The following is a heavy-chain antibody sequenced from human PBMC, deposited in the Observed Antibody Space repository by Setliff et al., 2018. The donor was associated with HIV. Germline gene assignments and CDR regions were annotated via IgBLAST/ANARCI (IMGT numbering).Heavy chain of an antibody. CDR2: ISTSGST. CDR3: AREWVYGGTYSWFDS. Sequence: PSETLSLTCTVSGGSIRSGSYYWTWIRQPAGKGLEWIGHISTSGSTNYSPSLKSRVTISVDSSKNQFSLRLSSVTAADTAVYYCAREWVYGGTYSWFDSWGQGSLVTVSS. J-gene: IGHJ5*01. CDR1: GGSIRSGSYY. D-gene: IGHD4-17*01. V-gene: IGHV4-61*09.